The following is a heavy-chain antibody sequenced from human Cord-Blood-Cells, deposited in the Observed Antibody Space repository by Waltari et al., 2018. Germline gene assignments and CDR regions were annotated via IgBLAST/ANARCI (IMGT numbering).Heavy chain of an antibody. V-gene: IGHV3-7*01. CDR2: IKQDGSEK. J-gene: IGHJ4*02. D-gene: IGHD3-16*01. Sequence: EVQLVESGGGLVQPGGSLRLSCAASGFTFRSYWMSWVRQAPGKGLEWVANIKQDGSEKYYVDSVKGRFTISRDNAKNSLYLQMNSLRAEDTAVYYCARDRAGGTFDYWGQGTLVTVSS. CDR1: GFTFRSYW. CDR3: ARDRAGGTFDY.